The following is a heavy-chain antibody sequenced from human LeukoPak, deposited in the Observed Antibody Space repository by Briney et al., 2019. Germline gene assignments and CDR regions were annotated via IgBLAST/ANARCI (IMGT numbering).Heavy chain of an antibody. CDR3: ATGEVYDSSGYALGWY. V-gene: IGHV1-24*01. CDR1: GYTLTELS. J-gene: IGHJ4*02. D-gene: IGHD3-22*01. CDR2: FDPEDGET. Sequence: ASVTVSCKVSGYTLTELSMHWVRQAPGKGLEWMGGFDPEDGETIYAQKFQGRVTMTEDTSTDTAYMELSSLRSEDTAVYYCATGEVYDSSGYALGWYWGQGTLVTVSS.